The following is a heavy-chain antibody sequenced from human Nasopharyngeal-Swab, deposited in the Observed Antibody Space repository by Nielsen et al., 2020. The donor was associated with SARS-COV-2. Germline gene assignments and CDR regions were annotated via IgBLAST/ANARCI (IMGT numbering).Heavy chain of an antibody. J-gene: IGHJ6*03. CDR2: INTKGGST. Sequence: WVRPAAGQGLEGMGIINTKGGSTNYVQKFLGRITMTRDTPTTTVYMEMSSLRSEDTAVYYCARGFIVATIFHYYYYMDVWGKGTTVTVSS. V-gene: IGHV1-46*01. CDR3: ARGFIVATIFHYYYYMDV. D-gene: IGHD5-12*01.